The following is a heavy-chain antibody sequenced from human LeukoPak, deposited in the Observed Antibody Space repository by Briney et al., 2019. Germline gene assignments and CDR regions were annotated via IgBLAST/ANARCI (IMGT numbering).Heavy chain of an antibody. CDR3: ARGARSYWYFDL. Sequence: PGGSLRLSCAASGFTLSSYDMHWVRQATGKGLEWVSAIGTAGDTYYPGSVKGRFTISRENAKNSLYLQMNSLRAGDTAVYYCARGARSYWYFDLWGRGTLVTVSS. J-gene: IGHJ2*01. CDR2: IGTAGDT. V-gene: IGHV3-13*01. CDR1: GFTLSSYD.